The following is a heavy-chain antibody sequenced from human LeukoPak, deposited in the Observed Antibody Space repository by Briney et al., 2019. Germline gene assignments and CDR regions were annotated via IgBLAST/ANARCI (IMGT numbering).Heavy chain of an antibody. CDR2: ISGSSKTI. D-gene: IGHD2/OR15-2a*01. CDR1: GFTFSHFS. CDR3: ARDSGNYIDY. V-gene: IGHV3-48*02. J-gene: IGHJ4*01. Sequence: GGSLRLSCTASGFTFSHFSMNWVRLAPGKGLQWVSFISGSSKTIYYGDSVKGRFTNSRDNAKNSLYLQMNGLRDEDAALYFCARDSGNYIDYWGQGTQVVVSS.